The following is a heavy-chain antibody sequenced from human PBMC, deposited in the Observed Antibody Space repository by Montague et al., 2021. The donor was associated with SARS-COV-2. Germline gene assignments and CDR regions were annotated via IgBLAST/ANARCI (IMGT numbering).Heavy chain of an antibody. CDR2: IYASGST. CDR3: ARDLSSSWSYWFDP. J-gene: IGHJ5*02. V-gene: IGHV4-61*02. D-gene: IGHD6-13*01. Sequence: TLSLTCTASGGYINSGSYYWSWIRQPAGRGMEWIGRIYASGSTKYNPSLKSRVTISVDTSKNQFSSKVSSVTAADTAVYYCARDLSSSWSYWFDPWGQGTLVTVSS. CDR1: GGYINSGSYY.